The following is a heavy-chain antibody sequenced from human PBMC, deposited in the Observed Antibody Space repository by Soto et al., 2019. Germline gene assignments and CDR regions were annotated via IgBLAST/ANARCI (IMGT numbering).Heavy chain of an antibody. CDR2: ISTYDGNT. Sequence: QVQLVQSGAEVKNPGASVRVSCRASGYSFTIYGITWVRQAPGQGLEWMGWISTYDGNTNYAQNFQGRVSMARDTSTSTAYMELGSLRSDDTAVYYCARDRGRSCIGGTCPFDYWGQGTLVTVSS. D-gene: IGHD2-15*01. V-gene: IGHV1-18*01. J-gene: IGHJ4*02. CDR3: ARDRGRSCIGGTCPFDY. CDR1: GYSFTIYG.